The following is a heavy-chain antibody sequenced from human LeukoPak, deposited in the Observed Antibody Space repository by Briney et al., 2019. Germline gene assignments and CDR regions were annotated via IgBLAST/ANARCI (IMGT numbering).Heavy chain of an antibody. V-gene: IGHV3-7*01. J-gene: IGHJ3*02. Sequence: GGSLRLSCAASGLTVSSNYMSWVRQAPGKGLEWVANIKRDGSEKNHLDSRFIISRDNGKNSLYLQMDSLRAEDTAVYYCARDRTYCSGGRCYDLFDIWGQGTMVTVSS. CDR1: GLTVSSNY. CDR3: ARDRTYCSGGRCYDLFDI. CDR2: IKRDGSEK. D-gene: IGHD2-15*01.